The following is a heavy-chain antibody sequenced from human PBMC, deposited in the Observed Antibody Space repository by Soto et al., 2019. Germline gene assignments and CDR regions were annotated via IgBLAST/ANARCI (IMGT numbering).Heavy chain of an antibody. D-gene: IGHD3-10*01. CDR2: INHSGST. V-gene: IGHV4-34*01. J-gene: IGHJ5*02. CDR3: ARARGVIISNWFDP. CDR1: GGSFSGYY. Sequence: SETLSLTCAVYGGSFSGYYWSWIRQPPGKGLEWIGEINHSGSTNYNPSLKSRVTISVDTSKNQFSLKLSSVTAADTAVYYCARARGVIISNWFDPWGQGTLVTVSS.